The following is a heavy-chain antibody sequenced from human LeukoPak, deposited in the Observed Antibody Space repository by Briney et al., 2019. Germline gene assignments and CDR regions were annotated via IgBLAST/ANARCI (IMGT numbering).Heavy chain of an antibody. J-gene: IGHJ4*02. D-gene: IGHD4-23*01. CDR3: AANGGPFDF. V-gene: IGHV3-7*05. Sequence: GGSLRLSCAASGFTFSSYLMSWVRQAPGKGLEWVANINQHGTDKYYVDSVRGRFTISRDNAKNSLYLQMNSLRAEDTAVYYCAANGGPFDFWGQGTLVTVSS. CDR2: INQHGTDK. CDR1: GFTFSSYL.